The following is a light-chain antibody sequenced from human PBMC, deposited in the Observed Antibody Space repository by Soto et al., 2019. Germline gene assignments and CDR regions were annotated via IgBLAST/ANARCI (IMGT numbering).Light chain of an antibody. CDR1: SRDVGYYNY. V-gene: IGLV2-14*03. Sequence: QSALTQPASVSGSPGQSITISCTGTSRDVGYYNYVSWYQQHPGKAPQLLIYDVSNRPSGVSNRFSGSKSGNTASLTISGLKAEDEADYFCSSYTTSATGVFGGGTKLTVL. CDR3: SSYTTSATGV. CDR2: DVS. J-gene: IGLJ2*01.